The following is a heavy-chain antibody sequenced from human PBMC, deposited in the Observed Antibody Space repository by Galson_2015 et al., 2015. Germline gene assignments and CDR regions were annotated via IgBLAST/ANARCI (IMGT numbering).Heavy chain of an antibody. V-gene: IGHV1-46*01. CDR1: GYTFGSSY. CDR2: INPSSGTS. Sequence: SVKVSCKAFGYTFGSSYIHWVRQAPGQGLEWMGIINPSSGTSTYAQKFQGRLSMTWDTSTTTVYMELSSLKSEDTALYYCARDRYSGTYRTIDYWGQGTLVTVSS. D-gene: IGHD1-26*01. CDR3: ARDRYSGTYRTIDY. J-gene: IGHJ4*02.